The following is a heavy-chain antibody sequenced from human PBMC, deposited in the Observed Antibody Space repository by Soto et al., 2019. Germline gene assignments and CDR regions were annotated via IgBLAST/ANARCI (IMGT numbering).Heavy chain of an antibody. D-gene: IGHD3-9*01. Sequence: GGSLRLSCTASGFTFSSYEMNWVRQAPGKGLEWASYISSSGSTIYYADSVKGRFNLSRDNAKNSLYPQMNSMRAEDTAVYYCAGSSGYDDYYYGMDVWGQGTTVTVSS. CDR1: GFTFSSYE. J-gene: IGHJ6*02. CDR3: AGSSGYDDYYYGMDV. CDR2: ISSSGSTI. V-gene: IGHV3-48*03.